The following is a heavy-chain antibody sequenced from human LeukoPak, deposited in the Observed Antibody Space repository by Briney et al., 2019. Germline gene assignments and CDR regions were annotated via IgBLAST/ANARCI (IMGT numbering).Heavy chain of an antibody. V-gene: IGHV1-69*13. CDR2: IIPIFGTA. J-gene: IGHJ3*02. CDR3: ARVKLGGGLGAFDI. Sequence: GASVKVSCKASGGTFSSYAISWVRQAPGQGLEWMGGIIPIFGTANYAQKFQGRVTITADESTSTAYMELSSLRSKDTAVYYCARVKLGGGLGAFDIWGQGTMVTVSS. D-gene: IGHD7-27*01. CDR1: GGTFSSYA.